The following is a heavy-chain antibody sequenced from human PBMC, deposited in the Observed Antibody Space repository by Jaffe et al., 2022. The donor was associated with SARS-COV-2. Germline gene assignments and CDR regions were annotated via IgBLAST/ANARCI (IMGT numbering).Heavy chain of an antibody. CDR1: GDSITTGRYY. J-gene: IGHJ4*02. Sequence: QVQLQESGPGLVKPSQTLFLTCTVSGDSITTGRYYWSWIRQHPVKGLEWIGYMFYSGNAYYNPSFKNRVTISVDTSKSQFSLTMSSVTAADSAVYYCASNILGPGPYYFGYWGQGTLVTVSS. D-gene: IGHD7-27*01. V-gene: IGHV4-31*03. CDR3: ASNILGPGPYYFGY. CDR2: MFYSGNA.